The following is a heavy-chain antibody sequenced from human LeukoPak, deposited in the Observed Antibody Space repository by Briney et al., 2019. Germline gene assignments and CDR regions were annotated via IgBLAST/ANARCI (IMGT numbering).Heavy chain of an antibody. D-gene: IGHD6-13*01. CDR3: AKDIAAAGGPCAY. CDR1: GFSVTNNY. Sequence: GGSLRLSCAVSGFSVTNNYMSWVRQAPGKGLEWVSVFYVGGATYYADSVKGRFTISRDNSENTLYLQMKSLRAEDTAVYYCAKDIAAAGGPCAYWGRGTLVTVSS. J-gene: IGHJ4*02. CDR2: FYVGGAT. V-gene: IGHV3-53*01.